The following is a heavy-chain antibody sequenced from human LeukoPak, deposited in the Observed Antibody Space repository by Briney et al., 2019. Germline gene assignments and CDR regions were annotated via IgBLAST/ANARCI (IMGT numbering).Heavy chain of an antibody. CDR3: ARAEYYYDSSGYYSYFDY. D-gene: IGHD3-22*01. CDR1: GGSFSGYY. V-gene: IGHV4-34*09. J-gene: IGHJ4*02. CDR2: INHSGST. Sequence: PSETLSLTCAVYGGSFSGYYWSWIRQPPGKGLEWIGEINHSGSTYYNPSLKSRVTISVDTSKNQFSLKLSSVTAADTAVYYCARAEYYYDSSGYYSYFDYWGQGTLVTVSS.